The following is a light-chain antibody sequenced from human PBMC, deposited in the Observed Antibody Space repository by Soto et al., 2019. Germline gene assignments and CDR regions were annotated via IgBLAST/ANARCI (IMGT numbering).Light chain of an antibody. CDR2: YDD. CDR1: SSNIGDNA. J-gene: IGLJ1*01. V-gene: IGLV1-36*01. Sequence: QSVLTQPPSASEAPRQTVTISCSGSSSNIGDNAVISYQQHPGNAPTLLMSYDDLLPPGGSARFSGSTSGTTASPATTAPQSEEEADYYCSGWDDSMNGYVFGTGTKVTVL. CDR3: SGWDDSMNGYV.